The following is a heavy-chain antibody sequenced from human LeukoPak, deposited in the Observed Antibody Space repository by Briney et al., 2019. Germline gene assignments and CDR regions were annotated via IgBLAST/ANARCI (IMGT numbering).Heavy chain of an antibody. CDR1: GFTFDDYA. CDR3: ARDRLLEDRDYNSYYYMDV. Sequence: GGSLRLSCAASGFTFDDYAMHWVRQAPGKGLEWVSGISWNSGSIGYADSVKGRFTISRDNAKNSLSLQMNSLRAEDTAVYYCARDRLLEDRDYNSYYYMDVRGIGTTVTVSS. D-gene: IGHD1-1*01. CDR2: ISWNSGSI. V-gene: IGHV3-9*01. J-gene: IGHJ6*03.